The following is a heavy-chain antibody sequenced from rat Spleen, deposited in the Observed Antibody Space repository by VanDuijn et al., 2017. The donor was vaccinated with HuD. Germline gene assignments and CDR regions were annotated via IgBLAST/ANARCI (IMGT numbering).Heavy chain of an antibody. CDR3: ARRYDFDY. D-gene: IGHD1-11*01. CDR1: GFTFSDYN. CDR2: ISFDGIST. V-gene: IGHV5-29*01. J-gene: IGHJ2*01. Sequence: EVQLVESDGGLVRPGRSLKLSCAASGFTFSDYNMAWVRQAPTKGLEWVATISFDGISTYYRDSVKGRFTISRDNAKSTLYLQMDSLRSEDTATYYCARRYDFDYWGQGVMVTASS.